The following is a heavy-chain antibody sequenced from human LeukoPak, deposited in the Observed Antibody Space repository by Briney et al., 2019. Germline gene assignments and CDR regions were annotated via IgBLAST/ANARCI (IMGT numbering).Heavy chain of an antibody. V-gene: IGHV1-2*02. CDR3: AIGLRYFDWLSPFDY. CDR1: GYTFTGYY. Sequence: GASVKVSCKASGYTFTGYYMHWVRQAPGQGLEWIGWINPNSGGTNYAQKFQGRVTMTRDTSISTAYMELSRLRSDDTAVYYCAIGLRYFDWLSPFDYWGQGTLVTVSS. D-gene: IGHD3-9*01. CDR2: INPNSGGT. J-gene: IGHJ4*02.